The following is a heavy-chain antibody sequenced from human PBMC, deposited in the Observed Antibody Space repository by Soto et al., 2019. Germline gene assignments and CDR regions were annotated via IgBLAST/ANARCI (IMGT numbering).Heavy chain of an antibody. CDR2: IKPISDTT. D-gene: IGHD4-4*01. CDR1: GDTFGSFT. Sequence: SVKVSCKASGDTFGSFTINWVRQAPGQGLEWMGGIKPISDTTTYAQRFQGRVAFTADASTSTVYMELSSLRSEDTAMYYCARDPSTVNKLIGVWFDPWGQGTLVTVSS. V-gene: IGHV1-69*13. CDR3: ARDPSTVNKLIGVWFDP. J-gene: IGHJ5*02.